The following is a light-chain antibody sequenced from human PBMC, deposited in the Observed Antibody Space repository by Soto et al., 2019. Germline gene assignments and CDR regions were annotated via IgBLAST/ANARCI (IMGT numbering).Light chain of an antibody. CDR3: QQTDSFPRT. J-gene: IGKJ1*01. Sequence: DSQMTQSPSSLSASVGDRVTIICRASQSISSYLNWYQHKPGKAPKLLIYAASSLQTGVPSRFSGSRSGTDFALTISSLQRDDFATYYCQQTDSFPRTFGQGTTVDIK. V-gene: IGKV1-39*01. CDR2: AAS. CDR1: QSISSY.